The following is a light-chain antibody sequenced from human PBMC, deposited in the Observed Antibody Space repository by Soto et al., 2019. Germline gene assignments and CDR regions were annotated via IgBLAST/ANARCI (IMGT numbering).Light chain of an antibody. CDR2: DDN. CDR3: QSYDNFNRV. J-gene: IGLJ2*01. Sequence: NFMLTQPHSVSESPGKTVTISCSRSSGSIATNYVQWYQQRPGSAPTTVIYDDNQRPSGVPDRFSGSIDSSSNSASLTISGLKTEDEDYYSCQSYDNFNRVFGGGTKLTVL. CDR1: SGSIATNY. V-gene: IGLV6-57*04.